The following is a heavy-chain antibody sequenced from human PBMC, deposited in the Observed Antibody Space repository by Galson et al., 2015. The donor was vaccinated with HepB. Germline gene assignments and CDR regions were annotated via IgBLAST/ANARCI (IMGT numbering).Heavy chain of an antibody. Sequence: SVKVSCKASGYSFTGYFMHWVRQAPGQGLEWMGWVNPKTGATNYAQKFQGRVTMTRDTSISTAYMELSRLRSDDTAVYYCASGYDYLDFWGQGTLVTVSP. D-gene: IGHD3-16*01. CDR2: VNPKTGAT. J-gene: IGHJ4*02. CDR3: ASGYDYLDF. V-gene: IGHV1-2*02. CDR1: GYSFTGYF.